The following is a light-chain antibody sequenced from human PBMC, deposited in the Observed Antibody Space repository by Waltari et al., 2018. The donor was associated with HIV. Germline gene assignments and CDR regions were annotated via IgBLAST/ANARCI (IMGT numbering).Light chain of an antibody. J-gene: IGLJ2*01. CDR2: ANL. CDR3: QSFDSLLPTSGVI. Sequence: QSVLTQPPSVSGAPGQRVTISCTGSSSNIGAGYDVHWYQQLPGTAPKLRLYANLNRPSGVPDRFPVSSAGSSASLAISGLHAGDEAHYYCQSFDSLLPTSGVIFGGGTKLTVL. CDR1: SSNIGAGYD. V-gene: IGLV1-40*01.